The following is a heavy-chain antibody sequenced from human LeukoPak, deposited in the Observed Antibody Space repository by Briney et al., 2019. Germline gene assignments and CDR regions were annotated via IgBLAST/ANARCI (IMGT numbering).Heavy chain of an antibody. CDR2: IKQDGSEK. D-gene: IGHD3-10*01. J-gene: IGHJ4*02. Sequence: GGSLTLSCTTSGFTFTTYWMSWVRQAPGKGLEWVANIKQDGSEKHYVDSVRGRFTISRDNAKNSVYLQIDSLRAEDTAVFYCARSYGSGNYWGQGTLVTVSS. V-gene: IGHV3-7*01. CDR1: GFTFTTYW. CDR3: ARSYGSGNY.